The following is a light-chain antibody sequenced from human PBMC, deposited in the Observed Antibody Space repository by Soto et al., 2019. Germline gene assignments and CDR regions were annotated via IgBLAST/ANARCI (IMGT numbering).Light chain of an antibody. CDR2: EVS. CDR1: SXDVGGYNY. J-gene: IGLJ1*01. V-gene: IGLV2-14*01. CDR3: SSFTNTITRYA. Sequence: QSVLTQPASVSGSPGQSITISCTGTSXDVGGYNYVSWFQHHPGKAPKLIIYEVSYRPSGVSNRFSGSKSGDTASLTISGLQAEDEADYYCSSFTNTITRYAFGTGTNVTV.